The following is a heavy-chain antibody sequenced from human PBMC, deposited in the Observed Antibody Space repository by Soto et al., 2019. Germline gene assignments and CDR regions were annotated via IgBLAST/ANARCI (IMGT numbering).Heavy chain of an antibody. J-gene: IGHJ6*02. D-gene: IGHD3-22*01. CDR1: GFTFSSYW. Sequence: PGGSLRLSCAASGFTFSSYWMSWVRQAPGKGLEWVANIKQDGSEKYYVDSVKGRFTISRDNAKNSLYLQMNSLRAEDTAVYNRASFYFDSSGYLPPPYYYYYGMDVGGQGTTVPAPS. CDR2: IKQDGSEK. V-gene: IGHV3-7*02. CDR3: ASFYFDSSGYLPPPYYYYYGMDV.